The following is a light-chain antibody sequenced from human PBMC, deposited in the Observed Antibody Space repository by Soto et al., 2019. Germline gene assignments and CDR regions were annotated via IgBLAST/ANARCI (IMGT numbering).Light chain of an antibody. CDR2: AAS. V-gene: IGKV1-8*01. Sequence: AIRMTQSPSSFSASTGDRVNITCRASQGISSYLAWYQQKPGKAPKLLIYAASTLQSGVPSRFSGSGSGTDFTLTISCLQSEDFATYFCQQYYSYPPGTFGQGTKVEIK. CDR1: QGISSY. CDR3: QQYYSYPPGT. J-gene: IGKJ1*01.